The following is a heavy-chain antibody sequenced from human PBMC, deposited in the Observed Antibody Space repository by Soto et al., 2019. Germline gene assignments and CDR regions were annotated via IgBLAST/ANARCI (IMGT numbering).Heavy chain of an antibody. Sequence: ASVKVSCKASGYTFTSYDIHWVRQATGQGLEWMGLMNPSTGNTGYAQKFQGRVTMTRNTSISTAYMELSSLRSEDTAVYYCASGVWFGELHYYYYYGMGVWGQGTTVTVSS. D-gene: IGHD3-10*01. CDR2: MNPSTGNT. V-gene: IGHV1-8*02. J-gene: IGHJ6*02. CDR1: GYTFTSYD. CDR3: ASGVWFGELHYYYYYGMGV.